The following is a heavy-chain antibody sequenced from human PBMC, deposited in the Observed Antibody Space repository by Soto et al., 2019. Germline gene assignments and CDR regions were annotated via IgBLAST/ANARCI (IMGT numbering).Heavy chain of an antibody. CDR2: ISGSGGST. CDR1: GFTFSSYA. J-gene: IGHJ3*02. V-gene: IGHV3-23*01. Sequence: GGSLRLSCAASGFTFSSYAMSWVRQAPGKGLEWVSAISGSGGSTYYADSVKGRFTISRDNSKNTLYLQMNSLRAEDTAVYYCAKDQGGITMVRGVMNAFDIWGQGTMVTVSS. D-gene: IGHD3-10*01. CDR3: AKDQGGITMVRGVMNAFDI.